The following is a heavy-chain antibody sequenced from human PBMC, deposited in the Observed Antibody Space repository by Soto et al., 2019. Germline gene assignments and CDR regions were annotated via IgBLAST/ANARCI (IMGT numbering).Heavy chain of an antibody. D-gene: IGHD1-26*01. Sequence: VQLVQSGAEVKKPGPSVKVSGKASGYPSTSYAIHWVRQAPGQRLEWMGWINAGNGNTKYSQKFQGRVTITRDTSASTAYMELSSLRSEDTAVYYCARDVGATGDWGQGTLVTVSS. J-gene: IGHJ4*02. CDR2: INAGNGNT. V-gene: IGHV1-3*01. CDR1: GYPSTSYA. CDR3: ARDVGATGD.